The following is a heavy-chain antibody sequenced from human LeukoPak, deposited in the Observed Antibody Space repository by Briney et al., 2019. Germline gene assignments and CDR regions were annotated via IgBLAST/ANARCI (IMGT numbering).Heavy chain of an antibody. CDR3: AKESLGYDKPFDN. CDR1: GFSFSSYA. Sequence: GGSLRLSCAASGFSFSSYAMSWVRQAPGKGLEWGSLVSGSGSGTYYADSVKGRFTISRDNSKITVYLQMNSLTSEDTAIYYCAKESLGYDKPFDNGGQRTLCTVSS. D-gene: IGHD5-12*01. CDR2: VSGSGSGT. J-gene: IGHJ4*02. V-gene: IGHV3-23*01.